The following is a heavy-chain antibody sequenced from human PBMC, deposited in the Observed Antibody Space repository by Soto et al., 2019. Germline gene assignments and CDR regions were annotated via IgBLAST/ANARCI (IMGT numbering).Heavy chain of an antibody. CDR2: ISGSGGST. CDR1: GFTFSSYA. D-gene: IGHD2-15*01. CDR3: ANWDIAIDYYYSYSMHV. Sequence: GGSLRLSCAASGFTFSSYAMSWVRQAPGKGLEWVSAISGSGGSTYYADSVKGRFTISRDNSKNTLYLQMNSLRAEDTAVYYFANWDIAIDYYYSYSMHVSCTAPTVTVSS. J-gene: IGHJ6*03. V-gene: IGHV3-23*01.